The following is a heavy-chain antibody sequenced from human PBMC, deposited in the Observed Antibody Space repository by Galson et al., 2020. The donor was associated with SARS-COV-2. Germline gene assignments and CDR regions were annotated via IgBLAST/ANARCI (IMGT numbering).Heavy chain of an antibody. J-gene: IGHJ6*02. CDR3: ARSNSGNYYYGMDV. V-gene: IGHV3-30-3*01. CDR1: GFTFSSYA. Sequence: GGSLRLSCAASGFTFSSYAMHWVRQAPGKGLEWVAVILYDGSNKYYADSVKGRFTISRDNSKNTLYLQMNSLRAEDTAVYYCARSNSGNYYYGMDVWGQGTTVTVSS. CDR2: ILYDGSNK. D-gene: IGHD1-26*01.